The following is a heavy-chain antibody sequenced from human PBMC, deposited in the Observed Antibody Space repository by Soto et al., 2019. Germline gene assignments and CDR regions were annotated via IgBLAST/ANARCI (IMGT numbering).Heavy chain of an antibody. V-gene: IGHV1-18*01. D-gene: IGHD3-22*01. CDR2: INPSDGNR. CDR3: ARDRLRGYDSSGFYS. Sequence: GASVKVSCKASGYTFTSYGLSWVRQAPGQGLEWMGWINPSDGNRNFAQKFEDRVTMTTATSTNTVFLELRSLKSDDTAIYYCARDRLRGYDSSGFYSWGQGTMVTVSS. CDR1: GYTFTSYG. J-gene: IGHJ4*02.